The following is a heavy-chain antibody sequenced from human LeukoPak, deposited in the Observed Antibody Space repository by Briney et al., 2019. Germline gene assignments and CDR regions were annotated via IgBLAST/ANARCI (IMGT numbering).Heavy chain of an antibody. V-gene: IGHV4-39*01. Sequence: PSETLSLTCTVSGGSISSSSYYWGWIRQPPGKGLEWIGSIYYSGSTYYNPSLKSRVTISVDTSKNQFSLKLSSVTAADTAVYYCARQGGGSYRLCDYWGQGTLVTVSS. CDR3: ARQGGGSYRLCDY. D-gene: IGHD1-26*01. CDR2: IYYSGST. CDR1: GGSISSSSYY. J-gene: IGHJ4*02.